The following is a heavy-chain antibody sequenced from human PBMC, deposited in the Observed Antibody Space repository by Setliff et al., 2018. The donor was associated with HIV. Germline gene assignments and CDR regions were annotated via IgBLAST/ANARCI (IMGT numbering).Heavy chain of an antibody. V-gene: IGHV4-34*01. D-gene: IGHD2-2*01. J-gene: IGHJ6*03. CDR1: GGSFSVYY. Sequence: PSETLSLTCAVYGGSFSVYYWSWIRQLPGKGLEWIGEINHSESTNYNPSLKSRVTISVDTSKNQFSLKLSSVTAADTAVYYCARQGTTRWENYMDVWGKGTTVTVSS. CDR2: INHSEST. CDR3: ARQGTTRWENYMDV.